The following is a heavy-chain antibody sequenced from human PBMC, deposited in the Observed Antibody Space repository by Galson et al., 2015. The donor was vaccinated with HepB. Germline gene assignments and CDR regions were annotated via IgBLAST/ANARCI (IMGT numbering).Heavy chain of an antibody. D-gene: IGHD4-17*01. CDR2: IIPIRGIA. J-gene: IGHJ3*02. Sequence: SVKVSCKASGGTFSNYTISWVRQAPGQGLEWMGRIIPIRGIANYAQKFQGRVTITADKSTSTAYMELSSLRSEDTAVYYCARGRGYGDYDDAFDIWGQGTMVTVSS. CDR1: GGTFSNYT. CDR3: ARGRGYGDYDDAFDI. V-gene: IGHV1-69*02.